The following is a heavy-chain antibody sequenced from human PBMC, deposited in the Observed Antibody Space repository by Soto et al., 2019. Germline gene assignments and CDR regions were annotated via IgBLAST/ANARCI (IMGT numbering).Heavy chain of an antibody. CDR1: GGSISSYY. CDR3: ARDYALDGSGSYYWFYP. J-gene: IGHJ5*02. D-gene: IGHD3-10*01. CDR2: IYYSGST. Sequence: QVQLQESGPGLVKPSETLSLTCTVSGGSISSYYWSWIRQPPGKGLEWIGYIYYSGSTNYNPSLKIRVTISVDTSKNQFSLKLSSVTAADTAVYYCARDYALDGSGSYYWFYPWGQGTLVTVSS. V-gene: IGHV4-59*01.